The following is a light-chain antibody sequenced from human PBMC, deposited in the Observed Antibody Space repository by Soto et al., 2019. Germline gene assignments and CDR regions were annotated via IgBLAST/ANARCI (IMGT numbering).Light chain of an antibody. J-gene: IGKJ1*01. CDR2: LGS. V-gene: IGKV2-28*01. Sequence: DIVMTQSPLSLPVTLGEPASISCRSSQSLLHSNGYNYLNWFLQKPGQSPQLLIYLGSTRASGVPDRFSGSGSGTAFTLKISSVEAEDVGIYYCMQTRQTPTFGQGTKVDI. CDR3: MQTRQTPT. CDR1: QSLLHSNGYNY.